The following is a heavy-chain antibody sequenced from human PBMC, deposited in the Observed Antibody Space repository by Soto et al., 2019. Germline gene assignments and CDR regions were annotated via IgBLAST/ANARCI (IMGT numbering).Heavy chain of an antibody. D-gene: IGHD6-13*01. CDR2: VYHSGST. CDR1: GASISTNNW. CDR3: AVPGAGDFDY. Sequence: SETLSLTCAVSGASISTNNWWSWVRQPPGKGLEWIGEVYHSGSTNCNPSLKSRVTISIDKSKNQFSLRLTSMTAADTAVYYCAVPGAGDFDYWSQGTLVTVSS. V-gene: IGHV4-4*02. J-gene: IGHJ4*02.